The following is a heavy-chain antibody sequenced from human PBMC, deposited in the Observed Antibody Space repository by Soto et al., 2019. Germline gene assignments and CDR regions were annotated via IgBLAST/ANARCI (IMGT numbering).Heavy chain of an antibody. D-gene: IGHD6-19*01. CDR1: GGSISSGGYS. J-gene: IGHJ6*02. CDR2: IYHSGST. Sequence: ASETLSLTCAVSGGSISSGGYSWSWIRQPPGKGLEWIGYIYHSGSTYYNPSLKSRVTISVDRSKNQFSLKLSSVTAADTAVYYCAREADYYYGMDVWGQGTTVTVSS. CDR3: AREADYYYGMDV. V-gene: IGHV4-30-2*01.